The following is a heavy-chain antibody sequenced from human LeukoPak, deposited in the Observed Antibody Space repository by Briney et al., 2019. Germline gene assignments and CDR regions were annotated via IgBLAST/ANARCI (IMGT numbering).Heavy chain of an antibody. V-gene: IGHV3-21*01. CDR1: GFTFSSYS. J-gene: IGHJ6*03. D-gene: IGHD5-12*01. Sequence: GGSLRLSCAASGFTFSSYSMNWVRQAPGKGLEWVSSISSSSSYIYYADSVKGRFTISRDNAKNTLYLQMNSLRAEDTAVYYCARGSGYDSNYYYYMDVWGKGTTVTVSS. CDR3: ARGSGYDSNYYYYMDV. CDR2: ISSSSSYI.